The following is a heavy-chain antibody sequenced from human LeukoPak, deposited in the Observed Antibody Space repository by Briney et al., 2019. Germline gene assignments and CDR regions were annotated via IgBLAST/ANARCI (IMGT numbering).Heavy chain of an antibody. Sequence: GASVKVSCKASGYTFTDYYMHWVRQAPGQGLEWVGRIDPHSGGTNYAQKFQDRVTLTRDASIGTAYMELSRLRSDDTAFYYCTRDLTISGPIGYWGQETLVTVSS. CDR1: GYTFTDYY. CDR3: TRDLTISGPIGY. J-gene: IGHJ4*02. D-gene: IGHD3-9*01. V-gene: IGHV1-2*06. CDR2: IDPHSGGT.